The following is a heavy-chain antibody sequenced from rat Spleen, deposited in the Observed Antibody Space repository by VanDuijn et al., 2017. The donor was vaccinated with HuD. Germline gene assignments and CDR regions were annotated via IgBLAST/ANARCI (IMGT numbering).Heavy chain of an antibody. J-gene: IGHJ3*01. D-gene: IGHD1-6*01. CDR3: TRGLSMSSTNYYYALFAY. Sequence: EVHLQESGPGLVKPSQSLSLTCSVTGYSITSNYWGWIRKFPGNKMEWMGYIYYSGRTSYNPSLKSRISITRDTSKNQFFLQLNSVTTEDTATYYCTRGLSMSSTNYYYALFAYWGQGTLVTVSS. CDR2: IYYSGRT. CDR1: GYSITSNY. V-gene: IGHV3-1*01.